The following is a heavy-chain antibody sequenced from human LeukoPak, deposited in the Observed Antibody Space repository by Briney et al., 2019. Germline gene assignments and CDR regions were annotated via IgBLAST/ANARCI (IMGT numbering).Heavy chain of an antibody. D-gene: IGHD2-15*01. V-gene: IGHV4-39*01. CDR3: ARHCSDSNCYRLDAFDI. J-gene: IGHJ3*02. CDR2: IYYSGST. CDR1: GGSISTTTYY. Sequence: SETLSLTCIVSGGSISTTTYYWEWIRQPPGKGLEYIGGIYYSGSTYYTPSLKSRVTISIDTSKNQFSLKLISVTAADTSVYFCARHCSDSNCYRLDAFDIWGQGTLVTVSS.